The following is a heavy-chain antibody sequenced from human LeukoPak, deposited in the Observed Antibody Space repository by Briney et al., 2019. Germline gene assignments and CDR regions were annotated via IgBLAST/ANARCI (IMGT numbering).Heavy chain of an antibody. CDR3: ARAMTYYYGEGNYGRLSVPGTIDY. V-gene: IGHV4-31*03. CDR2: IYYSGST. Sequence: SQTLSLTCTVSGGSISSGGYYWSWIRQHPGKGLEWIGYIYYSGSTYYNPSLKSRVTISVDASKNQFSLKLSSVTAADTAVYYCARAMTYYYGEGNYGRLSVPGTIDYWGQGTLVTVSS. CDR1: GGSISSGGYY. J-gene: IGHJ4*02. D-gene: IGHD3-10*01.